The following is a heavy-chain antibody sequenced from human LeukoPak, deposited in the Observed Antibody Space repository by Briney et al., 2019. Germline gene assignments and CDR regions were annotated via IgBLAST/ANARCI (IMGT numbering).Heavy chain of an antibody. Sequence: SETLSLTCTVSGGSISSSSYYWGWVRQPPGKGLEWTGTIYYSGSTYYNPSLKSRVTMSVDTSKNQFSLKLSSVTAADTAVYYCARRDYGAPNRFDYWGQGTLVTVSS. CDR3: ARRDYGAPNRFDY. J-gene: IGHJ4*02. CDR2: IYYSGST. V-gene: IGHV4-39*01. CDR1: GGSISSSSYY. D-gene: IGHD4-17*01.